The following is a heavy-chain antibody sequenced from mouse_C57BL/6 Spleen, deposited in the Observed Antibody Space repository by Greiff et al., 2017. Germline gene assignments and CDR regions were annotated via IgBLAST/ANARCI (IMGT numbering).Heavy chain of an antibody. V-gene: IGHV15-2*01. CDR2: ILPSIGRT. CDR3: ARTYYGNNWYFDV. Sequence: QVQLKQSGSELRSPGSSVKLSCKDFDSEVFPIAYMSWVRQKPGHGFEWIGGILPSIGRTIYGEKFEDKATLDADTLSNTAYLELNSLTSEDSAIYYCARTYYGNNWYFDVWGTGTTVTVAS. J-gene: IGHJ1*03. CDR1: DSEVFPIAY. D-gene: IGHD2-10*01.